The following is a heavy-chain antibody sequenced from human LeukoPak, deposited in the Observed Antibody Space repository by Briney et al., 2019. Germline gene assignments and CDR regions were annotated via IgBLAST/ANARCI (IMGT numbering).Heavy chain of an antibody. D-gene: IGHD5-18*01. J-gene: IGHJ4*02. CDR2: INAGNGNT. Sequence: ASVKVSCKASGYTFTSYTVHWMRQAPGQRLEWMGWINAGNGNTKYSQRFQGRVTITRDTSASTAYMELSSLRSEDTAVYYCARDSDGYSPGDYWGQGTLVTVSS. CDR3: ARDSDGYSPGDY. CDR1: GYTFTSYT. V-gene: IGHV1-3*01.